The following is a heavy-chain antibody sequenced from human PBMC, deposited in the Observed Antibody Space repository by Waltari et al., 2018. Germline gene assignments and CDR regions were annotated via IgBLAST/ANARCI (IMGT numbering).Heavy chain of an antibody. CDR3: ARGLHRFYYYMDV. CDR1: GGSFSGYY. J-gene: IGHJ6*03. V-gene: IGHV4-34*01. Sequence: QVQLQQWGAGLLKPSAPLSLTFAVYGGSFSGYYWSWIRQPPGKGLEWIGEINHSGSTNYNPSLKSRVTISVDTSKNQFSLKLSSVTAADTAVYYCARGLHRFYYYMDVWGKGTTVTVSS. D-gene: IGHD4-4*01. CDR2: INHSGST.